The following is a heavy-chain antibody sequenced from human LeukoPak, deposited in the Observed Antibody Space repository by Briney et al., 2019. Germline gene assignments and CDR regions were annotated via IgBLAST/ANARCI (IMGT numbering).Heavy chain of an antibody. V-gene: IGHV4-59*12. D-gene: IGHD2-2*01. CDR1: GGSISSYY. Sequence: PSETLSLTCTVSGGSISSYYWSWIRQPPGKGLEWIGYIYYSGSTNYNPSLKSRVTISVDTSKNQFSLKLSSVTAADTAVYYCARDGVGIVVVPAATYYYYYMDVWGKGTTVTISS. J-gene: IGHJ6*03. CDR2: IYYSGST. CDR3: ARDGVGIVVVPAATYYYYYMDV.